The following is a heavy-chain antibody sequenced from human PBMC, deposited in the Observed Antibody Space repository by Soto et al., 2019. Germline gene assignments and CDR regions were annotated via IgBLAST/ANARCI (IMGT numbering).Heavy chain of an antibody. CDR1: GGSISSGGYY. D-gene: IGHD3-3*01. V-gene: IGHV4-31*03. Sequence: QVQLQESGPGLVKPSQTLSLTCTVSGGSISSGGYYWRWIRQHPGKGLEWIGYIYYSGSTYYNPSLKSRVTISLDTAKNQFSLKLSSVTAADTAVYYCARSWGSNYDFDMDVWVKGTTVTVSS. CDR3: ARSWGSNYDFDMDV. J-gene: IGHJ6*03. CDR2: IYYSGST.